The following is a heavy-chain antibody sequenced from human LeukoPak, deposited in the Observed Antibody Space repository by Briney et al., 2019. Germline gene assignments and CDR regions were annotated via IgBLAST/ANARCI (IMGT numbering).Heavy chain of an antibody. D-gene: IGHD3-16*01. CDR1: GFTFSSYW. J-gene: IGHJ4*02. Sequence: GGSLRLSCAASGFTFSSYWMSWVRQAPGKGLEWVANIKQDGSEKYYVDSVKGRFTISRDNAKNSLYLQMNSLRAEDTAVYYCARDDTAYDSTAYFDYWGQGTLVTVSS. CDR2: IKQDGSEK. CDR3: ARDDTAYDSTAYFDY. V-gene: IGHV3-7*01.